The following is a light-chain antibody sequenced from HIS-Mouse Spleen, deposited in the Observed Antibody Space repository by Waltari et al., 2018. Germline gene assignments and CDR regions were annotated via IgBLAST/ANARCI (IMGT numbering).Light chain of an antibody. V-gene: IGLV2-14*01. Sequence: QSALTQPASVSGSPGQSITISCTGTSSDVGGYNYVSGYQHHPGKAPKLMIYEVSNRPSGVSNRFSGSTSGKTASLTISGLQAEDEADYYCSSYTSSSTYVFGTGTKVTVL. J-gene: IGLJ1*01. CDR3: SSYTSSSTYV. CDR2: EVS. CDR1: SSDVGGYNY.